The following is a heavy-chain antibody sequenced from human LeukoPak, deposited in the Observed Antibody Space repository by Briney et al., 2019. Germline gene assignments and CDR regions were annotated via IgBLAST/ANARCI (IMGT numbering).Heavy chain of an antibody. J-gene: IGHJ4*02. D-gene: IGHD3-9*01. CDR3: ARLSKGRYFDYIFDH. CDR2: TYYSGST. V-gene: IGHV4-39*01. Sequence: SETLSLTSTVSGGSVSSYEYYWGWIRQPPRKGLEWIGNTYYSGSTYYNPSLKSRLTMSVDTSKNQFSLKMSSVTAADTAVYYCARLSKGRYFDYIFDHWGQGALVTVSS. CDR1: GGSVSSYEYY.